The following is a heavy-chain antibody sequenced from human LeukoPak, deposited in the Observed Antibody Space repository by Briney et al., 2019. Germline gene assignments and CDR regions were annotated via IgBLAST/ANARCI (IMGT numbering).Heavy chain of an antibody. CDR1: GFTFSSYA. CDR3: AKDLRDTSRLGGFDY. Sequence: GGSLTLSCAASGFTFSSYAMSWLRQAPGKGLEWVSSISGDCITYYADSVKGRFTISRDNSKNTLFLQMNSLRVEDTAVYYCAKDLRDTSRLGGFDYWGQGTLVTVSS. V-gene: IGHV3-23*01. J-gene: IGHJ4*02. CDR2: ISGDCIT. D-gene: IGHD5/OR15-5a*01.